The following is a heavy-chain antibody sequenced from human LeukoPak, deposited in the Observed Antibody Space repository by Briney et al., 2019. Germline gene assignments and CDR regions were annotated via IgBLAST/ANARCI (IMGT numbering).Heavy chain of an antibody. CDR2: ISGSGGST. D-gene: IGHD3-3*01. V-gene: IGHV3-23*01. J-gene: IGHJ4*02. CDR1: GFTFSSYA. Sequence: GGSLRLSCAASGFTFSSYAMSWVRQAPGKGLEWVSAISGSGGSTYYADSVKGRFTISRDNSKNTLYLQMNSLRAEDTAVYYCAKDPLRFLEWLLSPRYFDYWGQGTLVTVSS. CDR3: AKDPLRFLEWLLSPRYFDY.